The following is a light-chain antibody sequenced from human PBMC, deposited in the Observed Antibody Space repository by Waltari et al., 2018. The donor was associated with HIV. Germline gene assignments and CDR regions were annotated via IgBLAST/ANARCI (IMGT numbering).Light chain of an antibody. CDR1: ALPTQN. CDR3: QSADSSGSYVV. Sequence: SYELTQPPSVSVSPGTPARISCSGDALPTQNAAFYQLKPGQAPVQVIYKDRERPSGIPERFSASSSGTTVTLTISGVQAEDEADYFCQSADSSGSYVVFGGGTKLTVL. V-gene: IGLV3-25*03. J-gene: IGLJ2*01. CDR2: KDR.